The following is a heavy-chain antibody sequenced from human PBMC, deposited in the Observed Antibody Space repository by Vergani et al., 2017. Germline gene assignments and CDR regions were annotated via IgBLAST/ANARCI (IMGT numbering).Heavy chain of an antibody. Sequence: EVQLLESGGGLVQPGGSLRLSCAASGFTFSSYSMNWVRQAPGKGLEWVSSISSSSSYIYYADSVKGRFTLSRDNAKNSLYLQMNSLRAEDTAVYYCARAWLGIVGAQLPWAVDYWGQGTLVTVSS. CDR1: GFTFSSYS. CDR2: ISSSSSYI. V-gene: IGHV3-21*01. CDR3: ARAWLGIVGAQLPWAVDY. D-gene: IGHD1-26*01. J-gene: IGHJ4*02.